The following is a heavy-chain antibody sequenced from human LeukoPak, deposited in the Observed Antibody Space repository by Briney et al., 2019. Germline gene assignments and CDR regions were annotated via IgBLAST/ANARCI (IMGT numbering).Heavy chain of an antibody. Sequence: GGSLRLSCAASGFTFSSYTMYWVRQVPGKGLEHLSYISPTGTYISYAASVKGRFTISRDNARNSLFLQMTSLRAEDTAVYYCARTARLLESWGQGTLVTVSS. CDR2: ISPTGTYI. CDR3: ARTARLLES. CDR1: GFTFSSYT. V-gene: IGHV3-21*05. J-gene: IGHJ4*02. D-gene: IGHD5-18*01.